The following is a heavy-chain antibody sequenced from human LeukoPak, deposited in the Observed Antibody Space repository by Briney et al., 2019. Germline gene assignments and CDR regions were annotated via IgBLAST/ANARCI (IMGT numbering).Heavy chain of an antibody. D-gene: IGHD2-2*01. Sequence: PSETLSLTCTVSGGSISSYYWSWIRQPAGKGLEWIGRIYSSGNTNYNPSLQSRVTMSVDTSKNHFSLNLSSVTAADTAVYYCARAPATHCNTTSCYVFDIWGQGTMVTVSS. CDR1: GGSISSYY. CDR3: ARAPATHCNTTSCYVFDI. V-gene: IGHV4-4*07. J-gene: IGHJ3*02. CDR2: IYSSGNT.